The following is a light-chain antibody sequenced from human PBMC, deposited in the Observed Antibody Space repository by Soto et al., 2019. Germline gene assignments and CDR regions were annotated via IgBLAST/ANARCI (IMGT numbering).Light chain of an antibody. Sequence: QSVLTQPPSASGTPLQRVTISCSGSSSNIGSNTVNWYQQLPGTAPKLLIYSNNQRPSGVPDRFSGSKSGTSASLAISGLQSEDEADYYCAAWDDSLNGYVSGTGTRSPS. J-gene: IGLJ1*01. CDR3: AAWDDSLNGYV. CDR2: SNN. V-gene: IGLV1-44*01. CDR1: SSNIGSNT.